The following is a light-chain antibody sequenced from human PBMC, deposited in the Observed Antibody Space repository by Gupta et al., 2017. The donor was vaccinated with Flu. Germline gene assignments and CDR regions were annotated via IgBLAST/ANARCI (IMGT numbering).Light chain of an antibody. Sequence: RATLSCTASQSVNHNYLAWYQQKPRQAPRLLIYGASNRATGIPDRFGDSGSGTDFTLTINRLEPEDFAVYYCQQYGSSPLITFGQGTRLDIK. CDR1: QSVNHNY. J-gene: IGKJ5*01. CDR2: GAS. V-gene: IGKV3-20*01. CDR3: QQYGSSPLIT.